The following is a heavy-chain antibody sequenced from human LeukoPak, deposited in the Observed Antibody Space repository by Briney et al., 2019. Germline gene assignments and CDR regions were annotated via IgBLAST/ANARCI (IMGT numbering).Heavy chain of an antibody. CDR3: ARMGELPDRRFDP. CDR1: GYTFTGYY. Sequence: ASVKVSCNASGYTFTGYYMHWVRQAPGQGLEWMGWINPNSGGTNYAQKFQGRVTMTRDTSISTAYMELSGLRSDDTAVYYCARMGELPDRRFDPWGQGTLVTVSS. CDR2: INPNSGGT. D-gene: IGHD3-16*01. J-gene: IGHJ5*02. V-gene: IGHV1-2*02.